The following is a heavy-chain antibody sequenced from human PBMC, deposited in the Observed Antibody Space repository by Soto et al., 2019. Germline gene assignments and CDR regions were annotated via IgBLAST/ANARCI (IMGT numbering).Heavy chain of an antibody. D-gene: IGHD5-18*01. CDR1: GFSFRSYG. J-gene: IGHJ5*02. Sequence: GGSLRLSCAASGFSFRSYGRNWVRQAPGKGLEWVSYISSSGITRYYADSVKGRFTISRDNGKNSLYLQMNSLRAEDSAVYYCARDLPPGGYSYGTWYHWAQGNLVTVSS. CDR2: ISSSGITR. CDR3: ARDLPPGGYSYGTWYH. V-gene: IGHV3-48*01.